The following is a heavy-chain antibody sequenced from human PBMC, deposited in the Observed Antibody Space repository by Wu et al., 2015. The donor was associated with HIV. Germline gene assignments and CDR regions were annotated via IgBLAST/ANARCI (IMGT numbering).Heavy chain of an antibody. CDR1: GGTFSRYA. CDR3: ASSPYDSSGYFYGGFFDY. D-gene: IGHD3-22*01. CDR2: IVPILGTT. J-gene: IGHJ4*02. Sequence: QVQLVQSGAEVKKPGSSVKVSCKASGGTFSRYAISWVRQAPGQGLEWMGGIVPILGTTHSAQKFQGRVTITADESTSISYMELSSLRSEDTAVYYCASSPYDSSGYFYGGFFDYWGQGTLVPVSS. V-gene: IGHV1-69*12.